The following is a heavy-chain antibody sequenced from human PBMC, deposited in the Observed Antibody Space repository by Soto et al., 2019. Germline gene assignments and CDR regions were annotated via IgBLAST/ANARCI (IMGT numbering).Heavy chain of an antibody. CDR3: AKIAEAVAGTVYGY. D-gene: IGHD6-19*01. J-gene: IGHJ4*02. V-gene: IGHV3-23*01. Sequence: EVQLLESGGGLVQPGGSLRLSCAASGFTFSNYAMGWVRQAPGKGLEWVSGIGGGGGRTYYADSVKGRFTISRDNSKNTLYLQTNSVRVEDTAIYFCAKIAEAVAGTVYGYWGQGALVTVSS. CDR2: IGGGGGRT. CDR1: GFTFSNYA.